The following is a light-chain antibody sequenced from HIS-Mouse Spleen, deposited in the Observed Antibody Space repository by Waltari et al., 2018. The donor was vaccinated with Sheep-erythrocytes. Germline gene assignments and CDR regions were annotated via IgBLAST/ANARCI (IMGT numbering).Light chain of an antibody. CDR1: SSDVGGYNY. J-gene: IGLJ2*01. CDR2: DVS. CDR3: CSYAGSYTVV. Sequence: QSALTQPRSVSGSPGQSVTISCTGTSSDVGGYNYVSWYQQHPGKAPKLMMYDVSKRPSGVPDRCSGSKSGNTASLTISGLQAEDEADYYCCSYAGSYTVVFGGGTKLTVL. V-gene: IGLV2-11*01.